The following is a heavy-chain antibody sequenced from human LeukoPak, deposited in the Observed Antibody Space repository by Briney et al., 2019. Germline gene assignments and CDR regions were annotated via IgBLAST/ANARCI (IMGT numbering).Heavy chain of an antibody. V-gene: IGHV4-59*01. D-gene: IGHD3-16*01. CDR1: GGSISSYC. CDR2: IYYSGST. CDR3: ARETSQKGAHYMDV. Sequence: PSETLSLTCTVSGGSISSYCWSWIRQPPGKGLEWIGYIYYSGSTNYNPSLRSRVTISVDTSKNQFSLKLSSVTAADTAVYYCARETSQKGAHYMDVWGKGTTITISS. J-gene: IGHJ6*03.